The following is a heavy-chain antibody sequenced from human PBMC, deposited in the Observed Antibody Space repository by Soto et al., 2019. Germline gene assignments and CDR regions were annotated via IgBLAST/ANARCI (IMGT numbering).Heavy chain of an antibody. D-gene: IGHD2-2*01. J-gene: IGHJ6*02. CDR2: INPSGGSA. CDR3: AGDKCIVVVPAANKGMDV. CDR1: GYTFTSYY. Sequence: ASVKVSCKASGYTFTSYYMHWVRQAPGQGLEWMGIINPSGGSASYAQKFQGRVTMTRDTSTSTVYMELSSLRSEDTAVYYCAGDKCIVVVPAANKGMDVWGQGTTVTVSS. V-gene: IGHV1-46*01.